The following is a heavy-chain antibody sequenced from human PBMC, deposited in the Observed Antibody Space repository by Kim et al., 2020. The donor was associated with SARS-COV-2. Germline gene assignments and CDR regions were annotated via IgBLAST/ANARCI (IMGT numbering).Heavy chain of an antibody. Sequence: GGSLRLSCAASGFTFNIYAMTWVRQAPGKGLHWVSSISSSGMTTYYADNVQGRFTISRDNSKNTLYLQMDGLRAEDTAIYYCAKDSWIVATPPTEFDLWGQGVVVTVSS. CDR2: ISSSGMTT. D-gene: IGHD5-12*01. J-gene: IGHJ5*02. V-gene: IGHV3-23*01. CDR1: GFTFNIYA. CDR3: AKDSWIVATPPTEFDL.